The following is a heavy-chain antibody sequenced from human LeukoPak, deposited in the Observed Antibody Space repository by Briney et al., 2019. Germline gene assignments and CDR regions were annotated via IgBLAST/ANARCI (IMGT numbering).Heavy chain of an antibody. CDR2: IWFDGSNK. J-gene: IGHJ4*02. V-gene: IGHV3-33*06. Sequence: GGSLRLACAAAGFTFTSYGMDWVRQAPGKGLEWVAVIWFDGSNKYYADSVKGRFTISRDNSKNTLYLQMNSLRAEDTAVYYCAKEGQRYYDFWSGYSGPVDYWGQGTLVTVSS. D-gene: IGHD3-3*01. CDR1: GFTFTSYG. CDR3: AKEGQRYYDFWSGYSGPVDY.